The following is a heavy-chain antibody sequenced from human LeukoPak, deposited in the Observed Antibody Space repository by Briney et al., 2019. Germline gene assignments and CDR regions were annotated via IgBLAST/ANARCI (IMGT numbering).Heavy chain of an antibody. CDR3: ARAGGGSGSSHLYYYYMDV. V-gene: IGHV4-4*07. Sequence: PSETLSLTCTVSGGSISSYYWAWIRQPAGKGLEWIGRIYTSESTNYNPSLKSRVTISADKSKNQFSLKLSSVTAADTAVYYCARAGGGSGSSHLYYYYMDVWGEGTTVTVSS. D-gene: IGHD3-10*01. J-gene: IGHJ6*03. CDR2: IYTSEST. CDR1: GGSISSYY.